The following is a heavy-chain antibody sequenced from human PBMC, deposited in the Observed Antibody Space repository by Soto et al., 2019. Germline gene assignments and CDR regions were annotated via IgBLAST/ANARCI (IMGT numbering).Heavy chain of an antibody. D-gene: IGHD3-10*01. CDR1: GGSISSYY. CDR2: VHHSWGS. Sequence: QVQLQESGPGLVKPSETLSLSCTVSGGSISSYYWSWFRQSPGKRMEWIGYVHHSWGSSHNPSLQSRVAISLDTSKSQFPLKVTSVTATDPAVYYCARQGFGPLHGLVDVWGQGTTVTVSS. V-gene: IGHV4-59*08. CDR3: ARQGFGPLHGLVDV. J-gene: IGHJ6*02.